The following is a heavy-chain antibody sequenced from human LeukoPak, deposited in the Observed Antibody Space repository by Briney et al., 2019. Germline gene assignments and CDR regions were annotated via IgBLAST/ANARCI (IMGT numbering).Heavy chain of an antibody. D-gene: IGHD6-19*01. CDR1: GFGFSDYT. J-gene: IGHJ4*02. Sequence: GSLRLSCATSGFGFSDYTMDWVRQAPGKGLEWVSHISSRTNTMYYADSVKGRFTISRDNAKSSLYLQMNSLRAEDTGLYYCVRDLQWAFDYWGQGTLVTVSS. CDR3: VRDLQWAFDY. V-gene: IGHV3-48*01. CDR2: ISSRTNTM.